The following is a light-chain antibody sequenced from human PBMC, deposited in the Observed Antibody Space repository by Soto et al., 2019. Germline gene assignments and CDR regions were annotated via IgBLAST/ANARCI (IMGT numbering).Light chain of an antibody. CDR1: SSNIGSST. CDR3: AAWDDSLNGVV. V-gene: IGLV1-44*01. J-gene: IGLJ2*01. CDR2: SSY. Sequence: QSVLTQPPSASGTPGQRVTISCSGSSSNIGSSTVNWYQQLPGTAPKLLIYSSYQRPSGVPDRFSGSKSGTSASLAISGLQSDDEADYYCAAWDDSLNGVVFGGGTQLTVL.